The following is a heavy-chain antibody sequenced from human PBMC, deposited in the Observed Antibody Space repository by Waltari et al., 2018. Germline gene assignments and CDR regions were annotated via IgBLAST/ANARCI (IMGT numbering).Heavy chain of an antibody. CDR2: IGYDENEK. J-gene: IGHJ4*01. D-gene: IGHD1-26*01. CDR1: GVTFRSYG. CDR3: ASYTGSPSRPGPPSL. V-gene: IGHV3-30*02. Sequence: VQLLESGGGVVQTGRSLRHPCTAFGVTFRSYGLPWVRQAAGTGLEWVVFIGYDENEKYYGGSVKGRFTISRDNSKNMLYVEMSSLRPEATGLYYCASYTGSPSRPGPPSLWGHGTLVIVSS.